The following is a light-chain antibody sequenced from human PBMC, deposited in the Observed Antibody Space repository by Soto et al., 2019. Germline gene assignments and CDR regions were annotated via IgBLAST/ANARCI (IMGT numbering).Light chain of an antibody. J-gene: IGLJ2*01. CDR1: SSDVGGYNY. Sequence: QSALTQPPSASGSPGQSVTISCTGTSSDVGGYNYVSWYQHHPGKAPKLMIYEVSKRPSGVPDRFSGSKSGNTASLIASGLQADDEADYYCSSYGGSNNFVFGGGTKLTVL. V-gene: IGLV2-8*01. CDR3: SSYGGSNNFV. CDR2: EVS.